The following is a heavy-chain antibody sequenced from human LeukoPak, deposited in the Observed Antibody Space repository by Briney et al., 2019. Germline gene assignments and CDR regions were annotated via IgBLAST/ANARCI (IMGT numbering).Heavy chain of an antibody. D-gene: IGHD3-9*01. V-gene: IGHV3-48*03. Sequence: GGSLRLSCVASGFTFSSYEMNWVRQAPGKGLEWVSYISSSGSTIYYADSVKGRFTISRDNAKNSLYLQMNSLRAEDTAVYYCAREGILTGYSDYWGQGTLVTVSS. CDR3: AREGILTGYSDY. CDR2: ISSSGSTI. CDR1: GFTFSSYE. J-gene: IGHJ4*02.